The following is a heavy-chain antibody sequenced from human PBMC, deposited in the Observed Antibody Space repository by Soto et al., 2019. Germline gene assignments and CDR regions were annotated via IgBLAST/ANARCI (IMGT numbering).Heavy chain of an antibody. V-gene: IGHV3-30*15. CDR1: GFTFRSYA. CDR3: AKDEYWESHFYYFMDL. J-gene: IGHJ6*03. D-gene: IGHD1-26*01. CDR2: ISHDGSVT. Sequence: QVRLVESGGGVVEPGRSLRLSCAASGFTFRSYAMHWVRQAPGKGLEWVAVISHDGSVTYYSESVKGRFTMSRDNSKETLFLQMSSLRSEDTAIYYCAKDEYWESHFYYFMDLWGRGTTVTVSS.